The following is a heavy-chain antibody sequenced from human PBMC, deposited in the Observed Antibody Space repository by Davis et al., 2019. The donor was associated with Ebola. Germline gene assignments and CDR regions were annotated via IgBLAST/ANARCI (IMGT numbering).Heavy chain of an antibody. CDR3: TKAQSQEVLVYAIESYNWFDP. Sequence: GESLKISCAASGFTVSSNYMSWVRQAPGKGLEWVSAISGSGGSTYYADSVKGRFTISRDNAKNSLYLQMNHLRSEDTALYYCTKAQSQEVLVYAIESYNWFDPWGQGTLVTVSS. CDR1: GFTVSSNY. CDR2: ISGSGGST. V-gene: IGHV3-23*01. D-gene: IGHD2-8*01. J-gene: IGHJ5*02.